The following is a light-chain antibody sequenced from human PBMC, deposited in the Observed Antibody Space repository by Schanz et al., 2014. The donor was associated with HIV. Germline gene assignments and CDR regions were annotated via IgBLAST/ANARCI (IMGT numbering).Light chain of an antibody. Sequence: QSALSQPASVSGSPGQSITISCTGSSTDVGAYNLVSWSQQPPGNAPKLLIFEVAKRPSGVPGRFSGSKSGNTASLTISGLRTEDEADYYCSSYTSSSTLVVFGGGTQLTVL. J-gene: IGLJ2*01. CDR2: EVA. V-gene: IGLV2-14*03. CDR3: SSYTSSSTLVV. CDR1: STDVGAYNL.